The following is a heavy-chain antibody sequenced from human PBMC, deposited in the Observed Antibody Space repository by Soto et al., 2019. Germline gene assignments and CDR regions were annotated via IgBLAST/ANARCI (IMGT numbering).Heavy chain of an antibody. Sequence: GGSLRLSCAASGFTFSSYSMNWVRQAPGKGLEWVSSISSSSNYIYYADSVKGRFTISRDNAKNSLYLQMNSLRAEDTAVYYCARDQKYYYDSSGYSAFDYWGQGTLVTVS. CDR1: GFTFSSYS. CDR2: ISSSSNYI. D-gene: IGHD3-22*01. V-gene: IGHV3-21*01. CDR3: ARDQKYYYDSSGYSAFDY. J-gene: IGHJ4*02.